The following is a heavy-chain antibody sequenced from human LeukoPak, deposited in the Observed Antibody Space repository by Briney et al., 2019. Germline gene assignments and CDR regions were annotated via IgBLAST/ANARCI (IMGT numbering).Heavy chain of an antibody. D-gene: IGHD2-8*01. Sequence: ASVKVSCKASGYDFISYYMHWVRQAPGQGLEWMGIINPSGGSTSYAQKFQDRVAMTRDTSTSTVYMELSSLKSEDTAVYYCAREDVVLVDAVRYYYYGMDVWGQGTTVTVSS. CDR1: GYDFISYY. V-gene: IGHV1-46*01. CDR2: INPSGGST. CDR3: AREDVVLVDAVRYYYYGMDV. J-gene: IGHJ6*02.